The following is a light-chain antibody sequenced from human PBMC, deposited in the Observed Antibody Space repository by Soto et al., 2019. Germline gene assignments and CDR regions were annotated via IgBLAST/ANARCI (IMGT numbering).Light chain of an antibody. CDR3: QQYGTSPYT. CDR1: QSVSSSS. J-gene: IGKJ2*01. V-gene: IGKV3-20*01. Sequence: EIVLTQSPGTLSLSPGERATLSCRASQSVSSSSLAWYQQKPGQAPRLFIYGASSRATGIPDRFSGSGSGTDFTLTISRLEPEDFGVYYCQQYGTSPYTFGQGTKLEIK. CDR2: GAS.